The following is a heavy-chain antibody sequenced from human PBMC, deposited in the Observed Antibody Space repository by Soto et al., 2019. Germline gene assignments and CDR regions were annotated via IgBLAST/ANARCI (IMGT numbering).Heavy chain of an antibody. CDR1: GFTFSSYE. V-gene: IGHV3-48*03. Sequence: VGSLRLSCAASGFTFSSYEMNWVRQAPGKGLEWVSYISSSGSTIYYADSVKGRFTISRDNAKNSLYLQMNSLRAEDTAVYYCASTPDYGDYVGYYYGMDVCGQRTTVTVSS. J-gene: IGHJ6*02. CDR2: ISSSGSTI. CDR3: ASTPDYGDYVGYYYGMDV. D-gene: IGHD4-17*01.